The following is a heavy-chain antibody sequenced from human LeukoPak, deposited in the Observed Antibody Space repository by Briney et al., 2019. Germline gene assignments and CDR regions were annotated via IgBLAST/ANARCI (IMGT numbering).Heavy chain of an antibody. D-gene: IGHD4-23*01. CDR2: INAGNGNT. CDR3: AGDYGGTAYFDY. J-gene: IGHJ4*02. V-gene: IGHV1-3*01. Sequence: ASVKVSCKASGYTFTSYAMHWVRQAPGQRLEWMGWINAGNGNTKYSQKFQGRVTITRDTSASTAYMELSSLRSEDTAVYYCAGDYGGTAYFDYWGQGTLVTVSS. CDR1: GYTFTSYA.